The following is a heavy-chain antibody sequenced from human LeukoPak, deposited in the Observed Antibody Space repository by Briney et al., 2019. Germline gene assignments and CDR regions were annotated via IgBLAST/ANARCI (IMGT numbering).Heavy chain of an antibody. Sequence: SETLSLTCAVYGGSFSGYYWSWIRQPPGKGLEWIGEINHSGSTNYNPSLKGRVTISVDTSKNQFSLKLSSVTAADTAVYYCARGPYYYGSGSYYKYYYYYYMDVWGKGTTVTVSS. CDR3: ARGPYYYGSGSYYKYYYYYYMDV. CDR2: INHSGST. J-gene: IGHJ6*03. CDR1: GGSFSGYY. V-gene: IGHV4-34*01. D-gene: IGHD3-10*01.